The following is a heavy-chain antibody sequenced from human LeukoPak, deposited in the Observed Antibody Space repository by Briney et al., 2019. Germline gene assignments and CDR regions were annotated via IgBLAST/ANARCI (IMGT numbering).Heavy chain of an antibody. D-gene: IGHD3-3*01. J-gene: IGHJ6*03. Sequence: PGGSLRLSCTASGFTFTTYSMDWVRQAPGKGLEWVSSIDSGTYIYYADSVKGRYTISRDNSKNSLYLQMNSLRAEDTAVYYCASANPILLDYYYYYYMDVWGKGTTVTVSS. V-gene: IGHV3-21*01. CDR2: IDSGTYI. CDR3: ASANPILLDYYYYYYMDV. CDR1: GFTFTTYS.